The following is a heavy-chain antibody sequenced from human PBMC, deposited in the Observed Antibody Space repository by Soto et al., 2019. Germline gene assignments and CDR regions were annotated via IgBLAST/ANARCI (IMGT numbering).Heavy chain of an antibody. CDR2: IKSKTDGGTT. CDR1: GFTFSNAW. CDR3: TTGGYGDYAYYYYGMDV. D-gene: IGHD4-17*01. Sequence: PGGSLRLSCAASGFTFSNAWMNWVRQAPGKGLEWVGRIKSKTDGGTTDYAAPVKGRFTISRDDSKNTLYLQMNSLKTEDTAVYYCTTGGYGDYAYYYYGMDVWGQGTTVTVSS. J-gene: IGHJ6*02. V-gene: IGHV3-15*07.